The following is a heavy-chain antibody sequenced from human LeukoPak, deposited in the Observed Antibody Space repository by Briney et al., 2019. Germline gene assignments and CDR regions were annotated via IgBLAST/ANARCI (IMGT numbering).Heavy chain of an antibody. D-gene: IGHD1-26*01. CDR3: ARLDGSGSYPPYFDY. Sequence: GESLKISCKGSGYSFTNYWIGWVRQMPGKSLEWMGIIYPGDSDTRYSPSFQGQVTISADKSITTAYLQWSSLRASDTAMYYCARLDGSGSYPPYFDYWGQGTLVTVSS. CDR2: IYPGDSDT. J-gene: IGHJ4*02. V-gene: IGHV5-51*01. CDR1: GYSFTNYW.